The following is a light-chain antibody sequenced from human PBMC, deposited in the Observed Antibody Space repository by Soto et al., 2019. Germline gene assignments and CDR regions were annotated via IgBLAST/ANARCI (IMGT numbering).Light chain of an antibody. Sequence: QSVLTQPASVSGSPGQSITISCTGTSNDVGGFNYVSWYQQLPGKAPKLVNYDVTHRTSGVSDRFSGSRSGNTASLTISGLQAEDEADYYCTSFTSGSTPYVLGTGTKVTVL. J-gene: IGLJ1*01. CDR3: TSFTSGSTPYV. CDR1: SNDVGGFNY. V-gene: IGLV2-14*03. CDR2: DVT.